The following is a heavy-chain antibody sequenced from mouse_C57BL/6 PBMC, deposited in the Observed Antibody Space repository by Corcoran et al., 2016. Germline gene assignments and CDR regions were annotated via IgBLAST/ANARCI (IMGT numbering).Heavy chain of an antibody. D-gene: IGHD1-1*01. CDR3: ARPWTTVVATHFDY. Sequence: EVQLQQSGPELVKPGASVKISCKASGYTFTDYYMNWVKQSHGKSLEWIGDINPNNGGTSYNQKFKGKATLTVDKSSSTAYMELRSLTSEDSAVYYCARPWTTVVATHFDYWGQGTTLTVSS. J-gene: IGHJ2*01. CDR1: GYTFTDYY. CDR2: INPNNGGT. V-gene: IGHV1-26*01.